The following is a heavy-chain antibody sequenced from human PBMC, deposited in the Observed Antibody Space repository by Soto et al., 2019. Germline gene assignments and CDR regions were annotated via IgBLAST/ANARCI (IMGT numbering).Heavy chain of an antibody. CDR2: FSGSGGTT. CDR3: AGIGPPQRSH. J-gene: IGHJ4*02. CDR1: GFXFSSYA. V-gene: IGHV3-23*01. Sequence: GGSLRLSXAXSGFXFSSYAXXWVXQXXGKGLEWVXAFSGSGGTTNYADSGKGRFTISRDNSKNTLYLQMNSLRAEDTAVYYCAGIGPPQRSHWGQGTLVTVSS.